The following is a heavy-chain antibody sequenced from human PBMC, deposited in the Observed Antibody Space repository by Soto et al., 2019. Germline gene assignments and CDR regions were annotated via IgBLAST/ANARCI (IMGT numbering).Heavy chain of an antibody. D-gene: IGHD6-25*01. Sequence: QVQLQESGPGLVKPSQTLSLTCTVSGGSISSGDYYWSWIRQPPGKGLEWIGYIYYSGSTYYNPSHKSRVTISVDTSKNQFSLQLSSVTSADTAVYYCARGATGSNYFDYWGQGTLVSVSS. J-gene: IGHJ4*02. CDR2: IYYSGST. CDR3: ARGATGSNYFDY. V-gene: IGHV4-30-4*01. CDR1: GGSISSGDYY.